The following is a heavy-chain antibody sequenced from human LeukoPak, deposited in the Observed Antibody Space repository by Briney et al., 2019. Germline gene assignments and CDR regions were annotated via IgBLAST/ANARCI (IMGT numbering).Heavy chain of an antibody. Sequence: GGSLRLSCAASGFTFSSYAMSWVRQAPGKGLEWVSAISGSGGSTYYADFVKGRFTISRDNSKNTLYLQMNSLRAEDTAVYYCAKGGLDPSHYYYGMDVWGQGTTVTVSS. CDR3: AKGGLDPSHYYYGMDV. J-gene: IGHJ6*02. V-gene: IGHV3-23*01. D-gene: IGHD6-19*01. CDR1: GFTFSSYA. CDR2: ISGSGGST.